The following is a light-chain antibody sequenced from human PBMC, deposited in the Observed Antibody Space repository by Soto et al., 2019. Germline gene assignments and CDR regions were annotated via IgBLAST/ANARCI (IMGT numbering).Light chain of an antibody. CDR1: QNISTF. Sequence: DIQTSQSPSSLSASVGERVTITCRASQNISTFLNWYQQKPGKAPKLLIYTASSFQSGVPSRFSGSGAGTDFALTIRSLQPEDIATYYCQQSYSIPITFGQGTLLEIK. J-gene: IGKJ5*01. CDR2: TAS. CDR3: QQSYSIPIT. V-gene: IGKV1-39*01.